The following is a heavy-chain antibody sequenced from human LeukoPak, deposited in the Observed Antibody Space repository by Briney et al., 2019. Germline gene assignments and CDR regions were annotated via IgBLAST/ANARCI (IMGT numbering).Heavy chain of an antibody. Sequence: SETLSLTCTLSRGSITSSRYYWGWIRHPPGKGLEWIGRISYIGSTYYKSSFKGRFTISVATSKNWFSLKLRSVTAADTAVYYCVRGKSRGSHIDYWGQGSLVT. CDR2: ISYIGST. V-gene: IGHV4-39*01. CDR1: RGSITSSRYY. CDR3: VRGKSRGSHIDY. D-gene: IGHD1-26*01. J-gene: IGHJ4*02.